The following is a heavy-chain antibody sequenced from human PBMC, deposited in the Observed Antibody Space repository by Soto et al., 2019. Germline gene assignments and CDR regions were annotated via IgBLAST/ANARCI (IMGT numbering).Heavy chain of an antibody. D-gene: IGHD3-3*01. CDR3: ARDLSDLWSGYHKPPFDY. J-gene: IGHJ4*02. CDR1: GYTFTSYG. Sequence: ASVKVSCKASGYTFTSYGISWVRQAPGQGLEWMGWISAYNGNTNYAQKLQGRVTMTTDTSTSTAYMELRSLRSDDTAVYYCARDLSDLWSGYHKPPFDYWGQGTLVTVSS. V-gene: IGHV1-18*01. CDR2: ISAYNGNT.